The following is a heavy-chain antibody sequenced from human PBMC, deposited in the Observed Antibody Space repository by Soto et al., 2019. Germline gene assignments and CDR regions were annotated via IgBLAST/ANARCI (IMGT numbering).Heavy chain of an antibody. J-gene: IGHJ4*02. CDR1: GVTFSRQD. D-gene: IGHD5-12*01. V-gene: IGHV1-69*13. CDR3: ATNEGRDGYSFAY. CDR2: IIPIFGTP. Sequence: SSVKVSCKASGVTFSRQDMRWVRQAPGQGLEWMGGIIPIFGTPQYAEKFQDRVTITADESTSTAYMELSSLTSEDTAVYYCATNEGRDGYSFAYWGQGTLVIVSS.